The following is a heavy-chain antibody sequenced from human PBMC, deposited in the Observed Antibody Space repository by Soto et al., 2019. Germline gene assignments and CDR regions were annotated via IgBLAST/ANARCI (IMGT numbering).Heavy chain of an antibody. CDR1: GFTFSDHY. CDR3: ARGSSSSRSFYYYGLDV. V-gene: IGHV3-72*01. D-gene: IGHD6-6*01. J-gene: IGHJ6*02. Sequence: GGSLRLSCAASGFTFSDHYMDWVRQAPGKGLEWIGRIRDKANSYTTEYAASVKGRFSVSRDDSESSLYLQMNSLKTDDTATYYCARGSSSSRSFYYYGLDVWGQGTRVTVSS. CDR2: IRDKANSYTT.